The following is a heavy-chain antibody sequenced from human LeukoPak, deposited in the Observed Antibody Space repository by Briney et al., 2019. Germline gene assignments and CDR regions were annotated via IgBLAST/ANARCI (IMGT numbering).Heavy chain of an antibody. CDR2: IYYSGST. CDR1: GGSISSSSYY. Sequence: KPSETLSLTCTVSGGSISSSSYYLGWVRPPPGKGLEWIGRIYYSGSTYYNPSLKSRVTISVDTSKNQFSLKLSSVTAADTAVYYCARHDRGYSYGYPTNYYYYMDVWGKGTTVTVSS. D-gene: IGHD5-18*01. V-gene: IGHV4-39*01. CDR3: ARHDRGYSYGYPTNYYYYMDV. J-gene: IGHJ6*03.